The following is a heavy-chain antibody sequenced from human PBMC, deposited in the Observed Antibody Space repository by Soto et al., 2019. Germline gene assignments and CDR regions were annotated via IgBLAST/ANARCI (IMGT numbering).Heavy chain of an antibody. CDR2: ARNKVNSYII. D-gene: IGHD2-8*01. CDR1: GFTFTDHY. V-gene: IGHV3-72*01. CDR3: ARLMGTSFDL. Sequence: PGGSLRLSCAASGFTFTDHYMDWVRQAPGKGLEWVGRARNKVNSYIISYAASLKGRFIISRDDSKNSLYLQMNSLKTEDTAVYFCARLMGTSFDLWGRGTLVTVSS. J-gene: IGHJ4*02.